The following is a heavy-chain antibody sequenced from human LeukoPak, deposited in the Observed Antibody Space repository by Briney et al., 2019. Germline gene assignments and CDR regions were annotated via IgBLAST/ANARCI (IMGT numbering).Heavy chain of an antibody. CDR1: GFTFSSYA. CDR3: AKDLQICLLRYVSSSHPFDY. V-gene: IGHV3-23*01. D-gene: IGHD6-6*01. CDR2: LCGSGGTT. Sequence: PGGSLRLSCAASGFTFSSYAMSWVRQAPGKGLEWVSTLCGSGGTTYYADFLKGRFTISRDNSKNTLYLQMNSLRAEDTAVYYCAKDLQICLLRYVSSSHPFDYWGQGTLVTVSS. J-gene: IGHJ4*02.